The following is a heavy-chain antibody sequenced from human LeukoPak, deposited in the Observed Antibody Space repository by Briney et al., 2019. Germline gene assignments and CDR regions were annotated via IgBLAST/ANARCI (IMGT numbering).Heavy chain of an antibody. V-gene: IGHV3-21*01. CDR2: ISSSSSHI. CDR1: GFTFSSYS. CDR3: ARGGGNSIYYYYYMDV. Sequence: GGSLRLSCAASGFTFSSYSMNWVRQAPGKGLEWVSSISSSSSHIYYADSVKGRFTISRDNAKNSLYLQMNSLRAEDTAVYYCARGGGNSIYYYYYMDVWGKGTTVTVSS. J-gene: IGHJ6*03. D-gene: IGHD4-23*01.